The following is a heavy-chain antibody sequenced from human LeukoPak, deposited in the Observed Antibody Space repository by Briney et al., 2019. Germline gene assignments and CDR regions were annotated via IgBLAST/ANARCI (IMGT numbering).Heavy chain of an antibody. CDR2: MSYDGSKR. CDR3: ARSAWANFFDY. Sequence: PGGSLRLSCVASGFIVSDYGMHWVRQAPGKGLEWVAFMSYDGSKRNYAVSVRGRFSIARDDSKNTFYLQKNDVRLEDSATYYCARSAWANFFDYWGQGTLVAVSS. D-gene: IGHD7-27*01. V-gene: IGHV3-30*04. CDR1: GFIVSDYG. J-gene: IGHJ4*02.